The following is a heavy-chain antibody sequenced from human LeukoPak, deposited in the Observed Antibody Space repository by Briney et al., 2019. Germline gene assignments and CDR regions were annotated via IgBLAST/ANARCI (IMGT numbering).Heavy chain of an antibody. CDR2: TYYRSKWYN. J-gene: IGHJ6*02. D-gene: IGHD5-12*01. Sequence: SQTLSLTCAISGDSVSSNSAAWNWIRQSPSRGLEWLGRTYYRSKWYNDYTVSVRSRITINPDTSKNQFSLQLNSVTPEDTAVYYCARDPLATSYYYYGLDVWGQGTTVTVSS. V-gene: IGHV6-1*01. CDR1: GDSVSSNSAA. CDR3: ARDPLATSYYYYGLDV.